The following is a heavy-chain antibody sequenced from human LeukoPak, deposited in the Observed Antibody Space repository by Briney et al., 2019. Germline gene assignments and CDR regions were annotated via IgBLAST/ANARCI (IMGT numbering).Heavy chain of an antibody. CDR3: TRMSLGYCSGGSCYGRDFDY. CDR2: IRSKANSYAT. V-gene: IGHV3-73*01. CDR1: GFTFSGSA. Sequence: PGGSLRLSCAASGFTFSGSAMHWVRQASGKGLEWVGRIRSKANSYATAYAASVKGRFTISRDDSKNTAYLQMNSLKTEDTAVYYCTRMSLGYCSGGSCYGRDFDYWGQGTLVTVSS. D-gene: IGHD2-15*01. J-gene: IGHJ4*02.